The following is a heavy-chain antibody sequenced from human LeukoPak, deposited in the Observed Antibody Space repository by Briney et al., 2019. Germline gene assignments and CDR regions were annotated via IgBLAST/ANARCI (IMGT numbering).Heavy chain of an antibody. Sequence: GGSLRLSCAASGFTFSNYAMNWVRQAPGKGLEWVSSFGTRSSSIYYAHSVTGRFIVSRDNAKNSLFLQMNSLRAEDTAVYYCARENDQGFDYWGQGTLVTVSS. CDR2: FGTRSSSI. D-gene: IGHD3-16*01. J-gene: IGHJ4*02. CDR1: GFTFSNYA. CDR3: ARENDQGFDY. V-gene: IGHV3-21*01.